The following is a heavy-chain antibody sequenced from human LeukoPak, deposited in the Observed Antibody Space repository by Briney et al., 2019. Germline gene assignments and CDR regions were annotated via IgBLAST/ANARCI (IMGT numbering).Heavy chain of an antibody. V-gene: IGHV4-38-2*02. J-gene: IGHJ2*01. CDR1: GYSISSGYY. D-gene: IGHD1-26*01. CDR2: INHSGST. CDR3: ARRAVWAYWYFDL. Sequence: SETLSLTCTVSGYSISSGYYWSWIRQPPGKGLEWIGEINHSGSTNYNPSLKSRVTISVDTSKNQFSLKLSSVTAADTAVYYCARRAVWAYWYFDLWGRGTLVTVSS.